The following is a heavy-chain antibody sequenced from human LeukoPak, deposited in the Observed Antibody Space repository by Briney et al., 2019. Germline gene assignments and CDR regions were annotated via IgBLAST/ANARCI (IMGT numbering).Heavy chain of an antibody. D-gene: IGHD5-12*01. CDR3: ARDPSNSGYDYLYYFDY. CDR2: INPDNGGA. Sequence: ASVKVSCKASGYTFTGYFIHWVRQAPGQGLEWMGWINPDNGGANYAQKFQGRVTMTRDMSISTAYMELSRLRSDDTAVYYCARDPSNSGYDYLYYFDYWGQGTLVTVSS. V-gene: IGHV1-2*02. J-gene: IGHJ4*02. CDR1: GYTFTGYF.